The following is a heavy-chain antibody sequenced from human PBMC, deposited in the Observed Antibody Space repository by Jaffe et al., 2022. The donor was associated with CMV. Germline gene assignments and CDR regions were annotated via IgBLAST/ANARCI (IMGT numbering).Heavy chain of an antibody. CDR2: IYYSGST. CDR3: ARGDDRVAGSCYFDY. V-gene: IGHV4-59*01. Sequence: QVQLQESGPGLVKPSETLSLTCTVSGGSISSYYWSWIRQPPGKGLEWIGYIYYSGSTNYNPSLKSRVTISVDTSKNQFSLKLSSVTAADTAVYYCARGDDRVAGSCYFDYWGQGTLVTVSS. CDR1: GGSISSYY. J-gene: IGHJ4*02. D-gene: IGHD2-15*01.